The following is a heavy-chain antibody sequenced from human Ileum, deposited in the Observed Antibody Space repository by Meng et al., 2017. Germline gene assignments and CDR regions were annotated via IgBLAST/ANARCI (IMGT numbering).Heavy chain of an antibody. D-gene: IGHD1-26*01. V-gene: IGHV3-53*01. J-gene: IGHJ4*02. CDR2: IYSGGST. CDR3: ARGGRGGGYTGGSYFDY. CDR1: GFIVSSNY. Sequence: GESLKISCAASGFIVSSNYMSWVRQAPGKGLEWVSVIYSGGSTYYADSVKGRFTISRDISTNTLYLQMNSLRADDTAVYFCARGGRGGGYTGGSYFDYWGQGTLVTVSS.